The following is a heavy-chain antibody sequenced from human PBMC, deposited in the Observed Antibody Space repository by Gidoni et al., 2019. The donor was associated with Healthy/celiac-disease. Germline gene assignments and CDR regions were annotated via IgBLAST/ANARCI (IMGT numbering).Heavy chain of an antibody. CDR3: ARHNRDMNLAAATEIDY. V-gene: IGHV5-51*01. CDR1: GYSYTSYW. CDR2: IYPGDSDT. D-gene: IGHD6-13*01. J-gene: IGHJ4*02. Sequence: VQLVQSGAEVKKPGEARKISCKGSGYSYTSYWIGWVRQMPGKGLEWGGIIYPGDSDTRYSPSFQGQVTISADKSISTAYLQWSSLKASDTAMYYCARHNRDMNLAAATEIDYWGQGTLVTVSS.